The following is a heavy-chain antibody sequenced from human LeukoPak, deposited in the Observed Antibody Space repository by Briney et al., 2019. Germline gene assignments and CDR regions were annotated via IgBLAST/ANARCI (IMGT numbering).Heavy chain of an antibody. J-gene: IGHJ4*02. Sequence: ASVKVSCKASGGTFSSYAISWVRQAPGQGLEWMGIINPSGGSTSYAQKFQGRVTMTRDMSTSTVYMELSSLRSEDTAVYYCARDTSRRTGYSSSWLIDYWGQGTLVTVSS. CDR1: GGTFSSYA. V-gene: IGHV1-46*01. CDR2: INPSGGST. D-gene: IGHD6-13*01. CDR3: ARDTSRRTGYSSSWLIDY.